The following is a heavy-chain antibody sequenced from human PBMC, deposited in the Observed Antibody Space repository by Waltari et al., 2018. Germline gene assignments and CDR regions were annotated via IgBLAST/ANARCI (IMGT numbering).Heavy chain of an antibody. J-gene: IGHJ4*02. CDR3: AKDRDRDYPGLLGY. Sequence: QVQLVESGGGVVQPGGSLRLSCAASGFTFRSYGMHWVRQAPGKGLEWVAFIRYDGSNEYYADSVKGRFTISRDNSKNTLYLQMNSLRAEDTAVYSCAKDRDRDYPGLLGYWGQGTLVTVSS. CDR1: GFTFRSYG. D-gene: IGHD4-17*01. CDR2: IRYDGSNE. V-gene: IGHV3-30*02.